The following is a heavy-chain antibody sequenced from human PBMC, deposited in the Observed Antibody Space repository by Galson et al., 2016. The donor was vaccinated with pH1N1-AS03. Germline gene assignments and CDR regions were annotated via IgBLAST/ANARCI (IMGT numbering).Heavy chain of an antibody. Sequence: VSFISRSGNYIYYADSVQGRVTISRDNSKNTVHLELNSLRGADTAVYYCVRSLAAAGNYWGQGTLVIVSS. CDR3: VRSLAAAGNY. CDR2: ISRSGNYI. D-gene: IGHD6-13*01. J-gene: IGHJ4*02. V-gene: IGHV3-21*01.